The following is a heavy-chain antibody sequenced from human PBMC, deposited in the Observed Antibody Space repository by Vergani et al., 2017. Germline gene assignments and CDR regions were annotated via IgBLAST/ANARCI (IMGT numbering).Heavy chain of an antibody. Sequence: QVQLQQWGAGLLKPSETLSLTCAVYGGSFSGYYWSWIRQPPGKGLEWIGEINHSGSTNYNPSLKSRVTISVDTSKNQFSLKLSSVTAAATAVYYCARSEGDSSGCYPPKNYYYYGMYVWGQGTTVTVSS. J-gene: IGHJ6*02. CDR1: GGSFSGYY. V-gene: IGHV4-34*01. CDR3: ARSEGDSSGCYPPKNYYYYGMYV. CDR2: INHSGST. D-gene: IGHD6-19*01.